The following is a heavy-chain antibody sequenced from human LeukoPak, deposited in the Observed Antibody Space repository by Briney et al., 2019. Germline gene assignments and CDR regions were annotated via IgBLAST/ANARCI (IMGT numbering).Heavy chain of an antibody. D-gene: IGHD3-10*01. CDR2: IYYSGST. V-gene: IGHV4-31*02. CDR1: GFIVSSNY. J-gene: IGHJ4*02. CDR3: ARVLLWFGELPQAYFDY. Sequence: LRLSCAASGFIVSSNYMSWIRQHPGKGLEWIGYIYYSGSTYYNPSLKSRVTISVDTSKNQFSLKLSSVTAADTAVYYCARVLLWFGELPQAYFDYWGQGTLVTVSS.